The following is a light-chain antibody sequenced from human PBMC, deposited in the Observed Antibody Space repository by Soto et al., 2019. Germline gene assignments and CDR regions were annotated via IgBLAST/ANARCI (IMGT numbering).Light chain of an antibody. Sequence: VLTQSPGTLSLSPGESATLSCRASQTVSITYLTWYQQKPGQAPRLLIFGASKRATGIPDRFSGSGSGRDFTLTISGLEPEDFAVYYCQQRSTWPTFGQGTRLEIK. CDR2: GAS. CDR3: QQRSTWPT. J-gene: IGKJ5*01. V-gene: IGKV3D-20*02. CDR1: QTVSITY.